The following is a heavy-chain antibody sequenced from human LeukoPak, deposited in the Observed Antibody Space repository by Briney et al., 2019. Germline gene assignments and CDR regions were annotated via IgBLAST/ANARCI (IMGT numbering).Heavy chain of an antibody. V-gene: IGHV1-69*06. CDR2: IIPIFGTA. D-gene: IGHD1-14*01. CDR3: ARMGSGGIDINDY. Sequence: ASVTVSFKASGGTFISYAISWVRQAPGQGGEWMGGIIPIFGTANYAQKFQGRVTITADKSTSTAYMELSSLRSEDTAVYYCARMGSGGIDINDYWGRGTLVTVSS. CDR1: GGTFISYA. J-gene: IGHJ4*02.